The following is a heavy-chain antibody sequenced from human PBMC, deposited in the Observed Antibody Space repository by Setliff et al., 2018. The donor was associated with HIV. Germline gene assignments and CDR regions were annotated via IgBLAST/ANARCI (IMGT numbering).Heavy chain of an antibody. J-gene: IGHJ4*02. CDR1: GGTFNSYI. V-gene: IGHV1-46*02. D-gene: IGHD4-4*01. CDR2: INPSDGTT. CDR3: VKEYHTEVTDTRVANYFDY. Sequence: ASVKVSCKAAGGTFNSYILSWVRQAPGQGLEYMGIINPSDGTTDYTQKFQDRVTMTSDTSTSTVYMELRSLRSEDTAIYYCVKEYHTEVTDTRVANYFDYWGQGTLVTVSS.